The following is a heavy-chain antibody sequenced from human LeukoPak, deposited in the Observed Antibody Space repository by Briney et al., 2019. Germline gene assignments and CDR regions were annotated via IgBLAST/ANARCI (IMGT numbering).Heavy chain of an antibody. CDR2: LYSGSST. J-gene: IGHJ2*01. D-gene: IGHD3-3*02. CDR1: GFTVSTNY. CDR3: ARVGDHFHWYLDL. V-gene: IGHV3-53*01. Sequence: GGSLRLSCAASGFTVSTNYTNWVRQAPGKGLEWVSILYSGSSTYYADSVEGRFIVPRDSSKNTLSLQMNDLRAEDTAVYYCARVGDHFHWYLDLWGRGTLVTVSS.